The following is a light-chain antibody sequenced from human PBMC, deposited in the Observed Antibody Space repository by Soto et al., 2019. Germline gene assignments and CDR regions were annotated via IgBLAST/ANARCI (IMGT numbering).Light chain of an antibody. J-gene: IGLJ2*01. V-gene: IGLV2-14*01. CDR2: EVS. CDR1: SSDVGGYKY. CDR3: SSFVGAPVI. Sequence: QSALTQPASVSGSPGQSITISCTGTSSDVGGYKYVSWYQQHPDKAPKLIIFEVSNRPSGISSRFSGSKSGNTASLTVSGLQAEDEADYYCSSFVGAPVIFGGGTKVTVL.